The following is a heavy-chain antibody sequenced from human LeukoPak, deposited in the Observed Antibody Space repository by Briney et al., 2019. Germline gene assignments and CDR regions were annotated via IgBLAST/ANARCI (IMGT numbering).Heavy chain of an antibody. J-gene: IGHJ2*01. Sequence: PSETLSLTCTVSGGSISSYYWSWIRQPPGKGLECIGSIYNSGSATYNPSLKSRVSISVDTSKNQFSLRLSSVTAADTAVYFCARGNWYFDLWGRGTQVTVSS. CDR1: GGSISSYY. CDR2: IYNSGSA. V-gene: IGHV4-59*01. CDR3: ARGNWYFDL.